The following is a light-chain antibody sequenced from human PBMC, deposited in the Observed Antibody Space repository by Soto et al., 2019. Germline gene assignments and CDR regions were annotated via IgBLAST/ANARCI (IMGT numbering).Light chain of an antibody. CDR3: QQLDSYPIT. J-gene: IGKJ5*01. CDR2: AAS. V-gene: IGKV1-9*01. Sequence: IQLTQSPSSLSASVGDRVTLTCRASQGISSYLAWYQQKPGKAPKLLIYAASTLQSGVPSRFSGSRSGTDFTLTISSLQAEDFATYYCQQLDSYPITFGQGTRLEIK. CDR1: QGISSY.